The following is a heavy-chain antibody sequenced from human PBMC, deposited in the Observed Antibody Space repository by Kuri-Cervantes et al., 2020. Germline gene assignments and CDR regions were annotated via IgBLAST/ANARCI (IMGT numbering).Heavy chain of an antibody. CDR1: GGSFSGYY. CDR2: INHSGST. D-gene: IGHD4-23*01. Sequence: ESLKISCAVYGGSFSGYYCSWIRQPPGKGLEWIGEINHSGSTNYNPSLKRRVTISVDTSKNQFSLKLSFVTAADTAVYYCARGGHGGKWGRVPRAFDIWGQGTMVTVSS. V-gene: IGHV4-34*01. CDR3: ARGGHGGKWGRVPRAFDI. J-gene: IGHJ3*02.